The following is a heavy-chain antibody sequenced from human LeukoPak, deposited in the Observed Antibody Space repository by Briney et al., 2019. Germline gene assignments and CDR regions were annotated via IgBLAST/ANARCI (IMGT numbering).Heavy chain of an antibody. CDR3: AKEQRGYTGYAVGSWFDP. CDR2: ISSDGSST. Sequence: GGSLRLSCAASGFTFSSYWMQWVRQAPGKGLVWVSHISSDGSSTSYADSVKGRFTISRDNSKNTLYLQMNSLRAEDTAVYYCAKEQRGYTGYAVGSWFDPWGQGTLVTVSS. D-gene: IGHD5-12*01. CDR1: GFTFSSYW. V-gene: IGHV3-74*01. J-gene: IGHJ5*02.